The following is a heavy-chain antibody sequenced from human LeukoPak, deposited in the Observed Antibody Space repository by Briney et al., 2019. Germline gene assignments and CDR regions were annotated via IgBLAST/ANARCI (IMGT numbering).Heavy chain of an antibody. Sequence: EASVKVSFKASGYTFSDYYMHWVRQAPGQGLEWMGWINPNNGGTNYAQKFQGRVSITRDTSISTVYMEVRRLRSDDTAVYYCARDNYGSGSYYKYWGQGTLVTVSS. CDR2: INPNNGGT. J-gene: IGHJ4*02. V-gene: IGHV1-2*02. CDR3: ARDNYGSGSYYKY. D-gene: IGHD3-10*01. CDR1: GYTFSDYY.